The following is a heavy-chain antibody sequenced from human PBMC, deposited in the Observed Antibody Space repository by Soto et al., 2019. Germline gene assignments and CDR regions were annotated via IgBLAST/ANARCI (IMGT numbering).Heavy chain of an antibody. J-gene: IGHJ6*02. Sequence: QVQLVQSGAEVKKPGSSVKVSCKASGGTFSSYGISWVRQAPGQGLEWMGGIITIFGTANYAQKFQGRVTMTADEATSTAYMELSSRRSEDTAVYYCARARSSSAYDYGMDVWGQGTTVTVSS. CDR2: IITIFGTA. D-gene: IGHD6-6*01. CDR3: ARARSSSAYDYGMDV. V-gene: IGHV1-69*12. CDR1: GGTFSSYG.